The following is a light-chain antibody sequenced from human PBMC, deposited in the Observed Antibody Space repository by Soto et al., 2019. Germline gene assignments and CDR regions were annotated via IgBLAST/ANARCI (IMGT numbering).Light chain of an antibody. J-gene: IGKJ4*01. CDR1: QSIGGF. CDR3: QQSYSTPLT. Sequence: DIQITQSPSSLSVSVGDRVNINCRASQSIGGFLNWYQQKSGKAPKLLIYAASSLQSGVPSRFSGSGYGTDFTLTISSLQTEDFATHYCQQSYSTPLTFGGGTKVDIK. V-gene: IGKV1-39*01. CDR2: AAS.